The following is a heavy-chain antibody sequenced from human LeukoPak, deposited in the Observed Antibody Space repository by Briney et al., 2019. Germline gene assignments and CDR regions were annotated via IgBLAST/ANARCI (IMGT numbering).Heavy chain of an antibody. CDR1: GGTFSSYA. J-gene: IGHJ4*02. CDR3: ASARERGYYDSSGYYGGIGDY. Sequence: ASVKVSCKASGGTFSSYAISWVRQAPGQGLEWMGWISAYNGNTNYAQKLQGRVTMTTDTSTSTAYMELRSLRSDDTAVYYCASARERGYYDSSGYYGGIGDYWGQGTLVTVSS. V-gene: IGHV1-18*01. CDR2: ISAYNGNT. D-gene: IGHD3-22*01.